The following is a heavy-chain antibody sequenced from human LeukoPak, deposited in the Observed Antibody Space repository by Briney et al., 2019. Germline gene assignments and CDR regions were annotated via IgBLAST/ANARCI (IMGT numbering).Heavy chain of an antibody. CDR2: LYTGGST. CDR3: VRVAPPLAMITIVDY. D-gene: IGHD3-16*01. V-gene: IGHV3-53*01. CDR1: GFTVSSNF. J-gene: IGHJ4*02. Sequence: GGSLRLSCAASGFTVSSNFMSWFRQAPGKGLEWVSVLYTGGSTHYADSVKGRFTISRDISKNTVYLQMNSLRAEDTAVYYCVRVAPPLAMITIVDYWGQGTLVTVSS.